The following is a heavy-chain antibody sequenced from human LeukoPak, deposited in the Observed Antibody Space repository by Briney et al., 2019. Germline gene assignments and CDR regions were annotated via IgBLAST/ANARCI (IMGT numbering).Heavy chain of an antibody. V-gene: IGHV1-46*01. CDR2: INPSGGST. CDR1: GYTFTSYY. D-gene: IGHD3-3*01. J-gene: IGHJ4*02. Sequence: GASVKVSCKESGYTFTSYYMHWVRQAPGQGLEWMGIINPSGGSTSYAQKFQGRVTMTEDTSTDTAYMELSSLRSEDTAVYYCATRGALRFLEWLLYYWGQGTLVTVSS. CDR3: ATRGALRFLEWLLYY.